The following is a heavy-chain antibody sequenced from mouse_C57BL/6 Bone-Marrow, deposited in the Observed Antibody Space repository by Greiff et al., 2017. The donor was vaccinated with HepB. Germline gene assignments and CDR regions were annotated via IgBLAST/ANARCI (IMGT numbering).Heavy chain of an antibody. Sequence: DVKLQESGPELVKPGDSVKISCKASGYSFTGYFMNWVMQSHGKSLEWIGRINPYNGDTFYNQKFKGKATLTVDKSSSTAHMELRSLTSEDSAVYYCARKIYYDYVAWFAYWGQGTLVTVSA. CDR3: ARKIYYDYVAWFAY. CDR1: GYSFTGYF. V-gene: IGHV1-20*01. CDR2: INPYNGDT. D-gene: IGHD2-4*01. J-gene: IGHJ3*01.